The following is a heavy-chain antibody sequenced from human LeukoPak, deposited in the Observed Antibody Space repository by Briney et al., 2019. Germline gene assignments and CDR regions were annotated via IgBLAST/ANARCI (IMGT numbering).Heavy chain of an antibody. Sequence: KPSETLSLTCTVGGGSISSYYWSWIRQPPGKGLEWIGYIYYSGSTNYNPSLKSRVTTSVDTSKNQFSLKLSSVTAADTAVYYCARLAGWFDPWGQGTLVTVSS. V-gene: IGHV4-59*08. CDR3: ARLAGWFDP. J-gene: IGHJ5*02. CDR1: GGSISSYY. CDR2: IYYSGST. D-gene: IGHD6-13*01.